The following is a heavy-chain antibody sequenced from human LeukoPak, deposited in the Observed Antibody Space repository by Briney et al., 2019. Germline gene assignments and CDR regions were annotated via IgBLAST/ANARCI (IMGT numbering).Heavy chain of an antibody. J-gene: IGHJ3*01. V-gene: IGHV1-46*03. CDR1: GYTFTSYY. Sequence: ASVKVSCKASGYTFTSYYMHWVRQAPGQGLEWMGIINPSGGSTSYAQKFQGRVTMTRDMSTSTVYMELSSLRSDDTAVYYCAYYDSSGYYYFLWGQGTMVTVSS. CDR3: AYYDSSGYYYFL. D-gene: IGHD3-22*01. CDR2: INPSGGST.